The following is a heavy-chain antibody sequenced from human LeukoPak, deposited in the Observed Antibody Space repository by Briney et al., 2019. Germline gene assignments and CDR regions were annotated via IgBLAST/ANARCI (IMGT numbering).Heavy chain of an antibody. CDR1: GGTFSSYA. CDR2: ISAYNGNT. Sequence: APVKVSCKASGGTFSSYAISWVRQAPGQGLEWMGWISAYNGNTNYAQKLQGRVTMTTDTSTSTAYMELRSLRSDDTAVYYCARDNGHAYYYYGMDVWGQGTTVTVSS. J-gene: IGHJ6*02. V-gene: IGHV1-18*01. CDR3: ARDNGHAYYYYGMDV. D-gene: IGHD4-17*01.